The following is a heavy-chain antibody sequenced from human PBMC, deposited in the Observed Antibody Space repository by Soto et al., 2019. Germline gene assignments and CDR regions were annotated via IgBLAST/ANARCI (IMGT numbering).Heavy chain of an antibody. CDR2: IYYSGST. J-gene: IGHJ6*02. CDR3: ARVRGGYTFWSGYLGGYGMDV. Sequence: PSETLSLTCTVSGGSISSISSYWGWIRQPPGKGLEWIGSIYYSGSTFYNPSLKSRVTISVDTSKNQFSLKLSSVTAADTAVYYCARVRGGYTFWSGYLGGYGMDVWGQGTTVTVSS. CDR1: GGSISSISSY. V-gene: IGHV4-39*01. D-gene: IGHD3-3*01.